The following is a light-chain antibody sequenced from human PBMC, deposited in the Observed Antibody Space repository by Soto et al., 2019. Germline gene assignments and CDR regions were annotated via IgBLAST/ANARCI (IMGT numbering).Light chain of an antibody. CDR2: TAS. CDR1: QSLDFSDGNTY. Sequence: VLTQSPLSLAVTLGQSASISCRSSQSLDFSDGNTYLSWYQQRPGQSPRRLIYTASKRDSGVXDTXSGSGSGTDFTLKISRVEAEDVGVYYCMPSRDWPWTFGQGTKVEIK. CDR3: MPSRDWPWT. J-gene: IGKJ1*01. V-gene: IGKV2-30*01.